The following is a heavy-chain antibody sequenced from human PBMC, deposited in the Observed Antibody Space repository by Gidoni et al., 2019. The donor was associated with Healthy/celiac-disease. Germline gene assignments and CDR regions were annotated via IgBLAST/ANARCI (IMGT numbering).Heavy chain of an antibody. D-gene: IGHD3-10*01. J-gene: IGHJ5*02. Sequence: QVLLQESGPGLVKPSETLSLTCTVSGGSISSYYWRWIRQPPGKGLEWIGYIYNSGSTNYNPSLKERVNISVSTSKNQLSLKLSSVTAADTAGYYCAGQGGNRGFGEYVNWFDPWGQGTLVTVSS. CDR1: GGSISSYY. CDR3: AGQGGNRGFGEYVNWFDP. V-gene: IGHV4-59*08. CDR2: IYNSGST.